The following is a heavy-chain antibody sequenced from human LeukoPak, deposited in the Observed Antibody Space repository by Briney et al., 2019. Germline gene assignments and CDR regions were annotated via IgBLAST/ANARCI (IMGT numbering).Heavy chain of an antibody. J-gene: IGHJ3*02. D-gene: IGHD3-10*01. V-gene: IGHV4-61*02. CDR1: GGSISSGSYY. CDR2: IYTSGST. CDR3: ARHRLGYYTSGNYYNPLDAFDI. Sequence: PSQTLSLTCTVSGGSISSGSYYWSWIRQPAGKGLEWIGRIYTSGSTNYNPSLKSRVTISVDTSKNQFSLKLSSVTAADTAVYYCARHRLGYYTSGNYYNPLDAFDIWGQGTMVTVSS.